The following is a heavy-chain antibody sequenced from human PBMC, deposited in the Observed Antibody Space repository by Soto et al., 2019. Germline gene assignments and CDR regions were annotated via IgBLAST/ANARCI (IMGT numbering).Heavy chain of an antibody. CDR1: GFTFSSYS. Sequence: GGSLRLSCAASGFTFSSYSMNWVRQAPGKGLEWVSAITGSGGNTFYADSVKGRFTISRDNSKSTLFLQMHSLRAEDTAIYYCAKGVLGYCSSTSCYAYDFWGQGTLVTVSS. CDR2: ITGSGGNT. CDR3: AKGVLGYCSSTSCYAYDF. V-gene: IGHV3-23*01. J-gene: IGHJ4*02. D-gene: IGHD2-2*01.